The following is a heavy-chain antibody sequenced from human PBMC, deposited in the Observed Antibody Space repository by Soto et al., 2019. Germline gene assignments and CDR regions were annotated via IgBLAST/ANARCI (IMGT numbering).Heavy chain of an antibody. J-gene: IGHJ6*02. CDR2: IYSGGST. V-gene: IGHV3-53*01. D-gene: IGHD4-4*01. CDR1: GFTVSSNY. CDR3: ARDRSRSSNYDYYYYGMDV. Sequence: EVQLVESGGGLIQPGGSLRLSCAASGFTVSSNYMSWVRQAPGKGLEWVSVIYSGGSTYYADSVKGRFTISRYNSKHTLYLQMNSLRAEDTAVYYCARDRSRSSNYDYYYYGMDVWGQGTTVTVSS.